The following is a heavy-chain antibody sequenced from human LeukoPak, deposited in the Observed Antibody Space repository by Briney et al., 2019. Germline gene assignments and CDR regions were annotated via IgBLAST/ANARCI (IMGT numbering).Heavy chain of an antibody. J-gene: IGHJ3*02. Sequence: ASVKVSCKASGYXFTTYYIHWVRQAPGQGLEWMGIIDPSGGSTSYAQKFQARVTMTRDTSTSTVYMELSSLRSDDTAVYYCERLSQQTFDIWGQGTLVTVSS. CDR3: ERLSQQTFDI. V-gene: IGHV1-46*01. CDR2: IDPSGGST. CDR1: GYXFTTYY.